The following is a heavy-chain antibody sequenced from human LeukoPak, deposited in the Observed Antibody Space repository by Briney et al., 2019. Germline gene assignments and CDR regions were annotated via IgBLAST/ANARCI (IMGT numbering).Heavy chain of an antibody. J-gene: IGHJ4*02. D-gene: IGHD3-9*01. CDR3: ARTPTYYDILTGYYPGYYFDY. Sequence: ASVKVSCKASGYTFTSYGISWVRQAPGQGLEWMGWISAYNGNTNYAQKLQGRVTMTTDTSTGTAYMELRSLRSDDTAVYYCARTPTYYDILTGYYPGYYFDYWGQGTLVTVSS. V-gene: IGHV1-18*01. CDR1: GYTFTSYG. CDR2: ISAYNGNT.